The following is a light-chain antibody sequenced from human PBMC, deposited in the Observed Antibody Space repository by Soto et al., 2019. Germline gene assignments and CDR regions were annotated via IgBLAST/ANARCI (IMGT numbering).Light chain of an antibody. CDR2: DVN. Sequence: HSVLTQPPSASGSPGQSVSISCTRTSRDVGLYNHVSWYQQHPGKAPKLLIFDVNKRPSGVPDRFSGSKSGNTDSLTVSGLQAEDEADYYCSAYAASIYVFGRGTKVTV. J-gene: IGLJ1*01. V-gene: IGLV2-8*01. CDR3: SAYAASIYV. CDR1: SRDVGLYNH.